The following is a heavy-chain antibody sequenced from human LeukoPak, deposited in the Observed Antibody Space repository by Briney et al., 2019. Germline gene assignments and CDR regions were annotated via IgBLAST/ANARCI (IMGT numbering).Heavy chain of an antibody. J-gene: IGHJ3*02. CDR1: GYTFTGYY. D-gene: IGHD2-2*02. V-gene: IGHV1-2*02. CDR2: INPNSGGT. Sequence: VASVKVSCKASGYTFTGYYMHWVRQAPGQGLEWMGWINPNSGGTNYAQKFQGRVTMSRDTSISTAYMELSRLRSDDTAVYYCARERSAVPAAIDAFDIWGQGTMVTVSS. CDR3: ARERSAVPAAIDAFDI.